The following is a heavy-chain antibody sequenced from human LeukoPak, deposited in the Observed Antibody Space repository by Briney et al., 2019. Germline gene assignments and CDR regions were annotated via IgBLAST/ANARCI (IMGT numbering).Heavy chain of an antibody. J-gene: IGHJ4*02. D-gene: IGHD3-16*01. V-gene: IGHV3-74*01. Sequence: GGSLRLSCAASGFNFRSYWMYWVRQVPGKGLVWVSGIKGDASSTTYADSVKGRFTISRDNAKNTVYLQMNSLRVEDTALYYCARGLRVGGWGQGTLVTVSS. CDR1: GFNFRSYW. CDR2: IKGDASST. CDR3: ARGLRVGG.